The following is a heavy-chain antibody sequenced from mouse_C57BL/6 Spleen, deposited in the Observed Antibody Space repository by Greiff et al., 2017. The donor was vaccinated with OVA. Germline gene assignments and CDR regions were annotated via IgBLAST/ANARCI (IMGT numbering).Heavy chain of an antibody. CDR2: IDPETGGT. Sequence: VKLMESGAELVRPGASVTLSCKASGYTFTDYEMHWVKQTPVHGLEWIGAIDPETGGTAYNQKFKGKAILTADKSSSTAYMELRSLTSEDSAVYYCTREGLGRGYFDYWGQGTTLTVSS. V-gene: IGHV1-15*01. CDR3: TREGLGRGYFDY. J-gene: IGHJ2*01. CDR1: GYTFTDYE. D-gene: IGHD4-1*01.